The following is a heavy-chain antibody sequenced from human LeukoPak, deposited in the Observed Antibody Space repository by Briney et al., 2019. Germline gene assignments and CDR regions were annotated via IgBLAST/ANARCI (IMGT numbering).Heavy chain of an antibody. CDR2: INPNSGGT. D-gene: IGHD3-10*01. CDR1: GFPFSTYG. J-gene: IGHJ4*02. V-gene: IGHV1-2*02. CDR3: ARDRDYGSGIFDY. Sequence: GGSLRLSCAASGFPFSTYGMHWVRQAPGQGLEWMGWINPNSGGTNYAQKFQGRVTMTRDTSISTAYMELNRLRSDDTAVYYCARDRDYGSGIFDYWGQGTLVTVSS.